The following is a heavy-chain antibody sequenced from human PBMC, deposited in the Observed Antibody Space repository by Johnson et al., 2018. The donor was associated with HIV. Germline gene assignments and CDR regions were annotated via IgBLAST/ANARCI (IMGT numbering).Heavy chain of an antibody. CDR1: GFTFRSYA. J-gene: IGHJ3*02. CDR3: ARGDDSSAWGAFDI. D-gene: IGHD3-22*01. Sequence: VQLVESGGGLVQPGGSLRLSCVGSGFTFRSYAFNWVRQAPGKGLEWVSAISGGGGSTFYGHSVKGRFTVSRDNSKDTRYLQMNSLRAEDTAVYYCARGDDSSAWGAFDIWGQGTMVTVSS. CDR2: ISGGGGST. V-gene: IGHV3-23*04.